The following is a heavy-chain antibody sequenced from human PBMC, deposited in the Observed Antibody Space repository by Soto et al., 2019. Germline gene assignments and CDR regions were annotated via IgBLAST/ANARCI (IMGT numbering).Heavy chain of an antibody. CDR3: VKDESINWYSGHFRH. V-gene: IGHV3-9*01. CDR1: GFTFDDYA. D-gene: IGHD6-13*01. CDR2: INWNSGSI. Sequence: GGSLRLSCAASGFTFDDYAMHWVRQVPGKGLECVSGINWNSGSIGYGDSVKGRFAISRDNAKNSLHLQMNSLSAEDTAFYYCVKDESINWYSGHFRHWGQGTLVTVS. J-gene: IGHJ1*01.